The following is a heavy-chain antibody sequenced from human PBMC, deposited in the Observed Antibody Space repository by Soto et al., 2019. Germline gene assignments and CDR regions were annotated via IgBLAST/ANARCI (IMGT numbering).Heavy chain of an antibody. V-gene: IGHV3-23*01. CDR3: ANFGGGGTFHYGSGTPRSY. CDR1: GFTFSSYA. J-gene: IGHJ4*02. D-gene: IGHD3-10*01. CDR2: ISGSGGST. Sequence: GGSLRLSCAASGFTFSSYAMSWVRQAPGKWLEWVSAISGSGGSTYYADSVKGRFTISRDNSKNTLYLQVNSLRAEDTAVYYCANFGGGGTFHYGSGTPRSYWGQGXLVTVYS.